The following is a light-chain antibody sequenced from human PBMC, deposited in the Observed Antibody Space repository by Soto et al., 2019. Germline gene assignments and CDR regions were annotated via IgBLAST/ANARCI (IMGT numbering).Light chain of an antibody. CDR3: QQYRT. Sequence: EIVMTQSAATLSASPGDRVTLSCRASQSVSSNLAWYQQKPGQAPRLLIYGVSTRATGIPARFSGSGSGTEFTLTISSLQSEDFAVYYCQQYRTFGQGTKVEIK. CDR1: QSVSSN. V-gene: IGKV3-15*01. J-gene: IGKJ1*01. CDR2: GVS.